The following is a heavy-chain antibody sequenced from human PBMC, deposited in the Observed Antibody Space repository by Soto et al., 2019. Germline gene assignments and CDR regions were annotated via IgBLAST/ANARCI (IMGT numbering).Heavy chain of an antibody. D-gene: IGHD5-12*01. CDR1: GDSVSSNSAA. Sequence: SETLSLTCAISGDSVSSNSAAWNWIRQSPSRGLEWLGRTYYRSKWYNDYAVSVKSRITINPDTSKNQFSLQLNSVTPEDTAVYYCARGPIVATTAYYYYGMDVWGQRTTVTVSS. CDR3: ARGPIVATTAYYYYGMDV. CDR2: TYYRSKWYN. J-gene: IGHJ6*02. V-gene: IGHV6-1*01.